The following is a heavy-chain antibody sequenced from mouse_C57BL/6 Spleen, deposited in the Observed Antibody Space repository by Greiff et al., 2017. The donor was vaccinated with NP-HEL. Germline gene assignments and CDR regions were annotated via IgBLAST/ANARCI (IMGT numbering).Heavy chain of an antibody. Sequence: QVQLQQPGAELVKPGASVKMSCKASGYTFTGYWIAGVKQRPGQGLEGMGAIYTGSGSTNYNEKFKSRATMTVDTSSSTAYMPRSSLTSEDSSVYYCARWDDSLGRWFAYWGQGTLVTVSA. CDR3: ARWDDSLGRWFAY. D-gene: IGHD4-1*01. CDR2: IYTGSGST. J-gene: IGHJ3*01. V-gene: IGHV1-55*01. CDR1: GYTFTGYW.